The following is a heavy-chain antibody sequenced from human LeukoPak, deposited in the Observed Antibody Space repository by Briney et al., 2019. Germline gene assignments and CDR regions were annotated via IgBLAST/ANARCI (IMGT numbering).Heavy chain of an antibody. V-gene: IGHV1-69*04. CDR3: AREGDDFWSGYGNY. CDR2: IIPILGIA. J-gene: IGHJ4*02. D-gene: IGHD3-3*01. CDR1: GGTFSSYA. Sequence: ASVKVSCKASGGTFSSYAISWVRQAPGQGLVWMGRIIPILGIANYAQKFQGRVTITADKSTSTAYMELSSLRSEDTAVYYCAREGDDFWSGYGNYWGQGTLVTVSS.